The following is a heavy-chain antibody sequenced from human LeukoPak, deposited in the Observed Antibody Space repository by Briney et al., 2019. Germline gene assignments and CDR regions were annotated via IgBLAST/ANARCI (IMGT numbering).Heavy chain of an antibody. J-gene: IGHJ4*02. CDR2: ISSSSSTI. V-gene: IGHV3-48*04. Sequence: PGGSLRLSCAASGFTFSSYSMNWVRQAPGKGLEWVSYISSSSSTIYYADSVKGRFTISRDNAKNSLYLQMNSLRAEDTAVYYCAREGVIVGATVPTDYWGQGTLVTVSS. CDR1: GFTFSSYS. CDR3: AREGVIVGATVPTDY. D-gene: IGHD1-26*01.